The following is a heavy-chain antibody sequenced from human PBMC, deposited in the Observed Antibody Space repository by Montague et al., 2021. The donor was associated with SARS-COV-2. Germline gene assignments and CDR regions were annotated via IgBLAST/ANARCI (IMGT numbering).Heavy chain of an antibody. CDR2: ITGSGSNT. D-gene: IGHD1-1*01. J-gene: IGHJ4*02. CDR3: ARQNWNDGGDY. V-gene: IGHV3-23*01. Sequence: SLRLSCAASGFAFSNYAMSWVRQAPGKGLEWVSAITGSGSNTYYADSMKGRFTIFRDNSRSTLYLQINSLRAGDTAVYYCARQNWNDGGDYWGQGTLVTVSS. CDR1: GFAFSNYA.